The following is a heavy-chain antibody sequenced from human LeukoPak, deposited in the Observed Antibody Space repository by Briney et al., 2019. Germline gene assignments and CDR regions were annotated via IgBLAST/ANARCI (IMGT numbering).Heavy chain of an antibody. CDR2: VNLQGST. D-gene: IGHD3-22*01. CDR3: AREGGYFRPLDY. J-gene: IGHJ4*02. Sequence: SGTLSLTCGVSGGSITNTNYWTWVRQPPGKGLEWIGEVNLQGSTNYNPSLMGRVAISVDTSENHISLQLTSATAADTAVYYCAREGGYFRPLDYSGQGTLVTVSS. V-gene: IGHV4-4*02. CDR1: GGSITNTNY.